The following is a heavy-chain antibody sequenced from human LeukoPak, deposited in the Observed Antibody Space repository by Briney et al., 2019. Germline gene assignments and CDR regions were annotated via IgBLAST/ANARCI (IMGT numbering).Heavy chain of an antibody. CDR1: GFTVSSNY. CDR3: ARDTGGGDLNDAFDI. V-gene: IGHV3-66*01. D-gene: IGHD2-21*02. J-gene: IGHJ3*02. CDR2: IYSGGST. Sequence: GGSLRLSCAASGFTVSSNYMSWVRQAPGKGLEWVSVIYSGGSTYYADSVKGRFTISRDNSKNTLYLQMNSLRAEDTAVYYCARDTGGGDLNDAFDIWGQGTMVTVSS.